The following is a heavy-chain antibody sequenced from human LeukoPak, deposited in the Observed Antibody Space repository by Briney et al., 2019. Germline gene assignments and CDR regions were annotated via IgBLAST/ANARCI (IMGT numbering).Heavy chain of an antibody. J-gene: IGHJ3*02. CDR1: GVSLSTSGGG. CDR3: AHRQRQSTGWFDSFDI. CDR2: SYWGDGK. V-gene: IGHV2-5*02. D-gene: IGHD6-19*01. Sequence: ACGPTQVNPTQTLTLSCTFSGVSLSTSGGGVRWIRQPPGKALEWLALSYWGDGKRYSPSLKSRLTNAKDTSKNQVVLTMTNMDPVDTATYYCAHRQRQSTGWFDSFDIWGQGRMVTVSS.